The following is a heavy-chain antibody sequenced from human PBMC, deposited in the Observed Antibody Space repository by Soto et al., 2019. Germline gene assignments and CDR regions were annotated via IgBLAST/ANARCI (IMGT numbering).Heavy chain of an antibody. CDR3: AKASDCSGGSCYHPRYYGMDV. V-gene: IGHV3-23*01. D-gene: IGHD2-15*01. J-gene: IGHJ6*02. CDR1: GFTFSSYA. CDR2: ISGSGGST. Sequence: HPGGSLRLSCAASGFTFSSYAMSWVRQAPGKGLEWVSAISGSGGSTYYADSVKGRFTISRDNSKNTLYLQMNSLRAEDTAVYYCAKASDCSGGSCYHPRYYGMDVWGQGTTVTVSS.